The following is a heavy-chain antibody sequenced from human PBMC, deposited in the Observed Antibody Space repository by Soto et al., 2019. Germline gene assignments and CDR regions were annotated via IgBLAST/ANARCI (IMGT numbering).Heavy chain of an antibody. CDR2: INAGNGNT. Sequence: ASVKVSCKASGYTFTSYAMHWVRQAPGQRLEWLGWINAGNGNTKYSQKFQGRVTITRDTSASTAYMELSSLRSEDTAVYYCARAIFGVVIMDYWGQGTLVTVSS. J-gene: IGHJ4*02. CDR3: ARAIFGVVIMDY. V-gene: IGHV1-3*01. D-gene: IGHD3-3*02. CDR1: GYTFTSYA.